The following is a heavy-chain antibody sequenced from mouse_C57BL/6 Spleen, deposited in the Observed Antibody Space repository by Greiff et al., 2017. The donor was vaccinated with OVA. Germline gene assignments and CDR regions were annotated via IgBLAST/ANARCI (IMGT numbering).Heavy chain of an antibody. CDR1: GFSLTSYG. J-gene: IGHJ2*01. CDR2: IWSAGST. D-gene: IGHD2-3*01. CDR3: ARQGGDGYYFDY. V-gene: IGHV2-6-1*01. Sequence: QVQLKQSGPGLVAPSQSLSITCTVSGFSLTSYGVHWVRQPPGKGLEWLVVIWSAGSTTYNSALKSRLSISKDNSKSQVFLKMNSLQTDDTAMYYCARQGGDGYYFDYWGQGTTLTVSS.